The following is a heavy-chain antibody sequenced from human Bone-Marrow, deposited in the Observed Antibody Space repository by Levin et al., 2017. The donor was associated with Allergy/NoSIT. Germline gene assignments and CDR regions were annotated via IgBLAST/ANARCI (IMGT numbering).Heavy chain of an antibody. CDR2: IYHDATT. J-gene: IGHJ4*02. Sequence: SETLSLTCNVSGYSVSRGYYWGWVRQPPRKNLEWIGVIYHDATTNYNPSLNSRVTMSVDTSRNQFSLQLTSVTAADTAVYYCARAEIGDFDFWGQGLLVTVSS. V-gene: IGHV4-38-2*02. CDR1: GYSVSRGYY. D-gene: IGHD3-16*01. CDR3: ARAEIGDFDF.